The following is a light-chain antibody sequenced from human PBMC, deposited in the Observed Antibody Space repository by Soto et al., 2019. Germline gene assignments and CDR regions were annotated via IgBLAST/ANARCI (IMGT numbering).Light chain of an antibody. Sequence: EIVLTQSPGTLSLSPGERATLSCRASQSVSSSYLAWYQQKPGQAPRLLFFGASNRATAIPDRFSGSGSGTDFTLTISRVEPEDFAVYYCHQYGRSPWTLGQGTKVDIK. CDR1: QSVSSSY. CDR3: HQYGRSPWT. CDR2: GAS. V-gene: IGKV3-20*01. J-gene: IGKJ1*01.